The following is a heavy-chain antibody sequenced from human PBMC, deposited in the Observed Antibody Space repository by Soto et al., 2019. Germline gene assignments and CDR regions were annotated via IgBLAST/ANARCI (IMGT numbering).Heavy chain of an antibody. V-gene: IGHV1-3*01. D-gene: IGHD2-15*01. CDR1: AYTFTSYA. CDR2: INAGNGNT. Sequence: GXSGKVSCEASAYTFTSYAMHWVRQAPGQRLEWMGWINAGNGNTKYSQKFQGRVTITRDTSASTAYMELSSLRSEDTAVYYCATTTLLYCSGGRCYYRGYFQHWGQGTLVTVSS. CDR3: ATTTLLYCSGGRCYYRGYFQH. J-gene: IGHJ1*01.